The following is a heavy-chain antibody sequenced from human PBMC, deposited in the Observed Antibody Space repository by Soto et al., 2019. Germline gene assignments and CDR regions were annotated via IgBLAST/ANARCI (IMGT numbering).Heavy chain of an antibody. D-gene: IGHD6-6*01. Sequence: SETLSLTCAMYGGSLSDYYWSWVRQPPGKGLEWIGEINHGGNSNYNPSLKSRVTISVDTSNNQFSLKLTSVTAADTGVYYCAGREFSTSSFYYYYYAMDVWGQGTTVTVSS. CDR1: GGSLSDYY. CDR2: INHGGNS. V-gene: IGHV4-34*01. J-gene: IGHJ6*02. CDR3: AGREFSTSSFYYYYYAMDV.